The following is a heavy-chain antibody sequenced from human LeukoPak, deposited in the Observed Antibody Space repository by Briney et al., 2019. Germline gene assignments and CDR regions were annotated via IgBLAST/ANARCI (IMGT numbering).Heavy chain of an antibody. CDR2: FNSDTGDT. Sequence: EASVKVSCKAFGYTFTNYAFHWVRQAPGQRLEWMGWFNSDTGDTHYSQNFQGRLIITRDTSASTAYMELSSLRSEDTAVYYCARAWSVDTAMAIYYYYGMDVWGQGTTVTVSS. CDR3: ARAWSVDTAMAIYYYYGMDV. J-gene: IGHJ6*02. V-gene: IGHV1-3*01. CDR1: GYTFTNYA. D-gene: IGHD5-18*01.